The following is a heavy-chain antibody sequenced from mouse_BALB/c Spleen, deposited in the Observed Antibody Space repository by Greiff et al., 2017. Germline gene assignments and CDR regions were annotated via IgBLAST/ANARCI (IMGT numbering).Heavy chain of an antibody. J-gene: IGHJ4*01. D-gene: IGHD2-3*01. CDR3: ARDDGYYYAMDY. CDR1: GISITTGNYR. Sequence: EVQRVESGPGLVQPSQSVSLSCTVTGISITTGNYRWGWIRQLPGHKLEWIGYIYYSGTITYNPSLTSRTTITRDTYKNQFFLEMNSLTAEDTATYYCARDDGYYYAMDYWGQGTSVTVSS. V-gene: IGHV3-5*02. CDR2: IYYSGTI.